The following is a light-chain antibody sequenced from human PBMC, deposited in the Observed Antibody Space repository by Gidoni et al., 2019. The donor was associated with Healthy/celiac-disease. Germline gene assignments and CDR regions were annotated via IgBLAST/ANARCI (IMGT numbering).Light chain of an antibody. Sequence: DHAITPFPDSLAGPLGERATINCKTSQSVLYSSNNKNYLAWYKQKPGQPPKLLISWASTRESGVPDRFSGSGSWPDFPPTISSLQADDVAVYYCQQYCSTITFGQGTRLEIK. CDR1: QSVLYSSNNKNY. CDR2: WAS. V-gene: IGKV4-1*01. CDR3: QQYCSTIT. J-gene: IGKJ5*01.